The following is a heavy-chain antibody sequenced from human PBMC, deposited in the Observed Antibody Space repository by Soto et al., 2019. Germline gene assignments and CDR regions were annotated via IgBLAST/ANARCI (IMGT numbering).Heavy chain of an antibody. CDR2: ISSSSSYI. D-gene: IGHD4-17*01. J-gene: IGHJ6*03. V-gene: IGHV3-21*01. CDR1: GFTFSSYS. CDR3: ARDGSGSTVTTYYYYYYMDV. Sequence: PGGSLRLSCAASGFTFSSYSMNWVRQAPGKGLEWASSISSSSSYIYYADSVKGRFTISRDNAKNSLYLQMNSLRAEDTAVYYCARDGSGSTVTTYYYYYYMDVWGKGTTVTVSS.